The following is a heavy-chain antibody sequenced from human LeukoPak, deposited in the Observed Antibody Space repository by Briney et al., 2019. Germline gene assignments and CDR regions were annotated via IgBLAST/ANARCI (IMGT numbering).Heavy chain of an antibody. CDR3: ARDGTGVAAAGSRWWFDP. CDR1: GYTFTSYY. V-gene: IGHV1-46*01. J-gene: IGHJ5*02. D-gene: IGHD6-13*01. CDR2: INPSGGST. Sequence: ASVKVSCKASGYTFTSYYMHWVRQAPGQGREWMGLINPSGGSTSYAQNFQGRVTMTRDTSTSTVYMELSSLRSEDTAVYYCARDGTGVAAAGSRWWFDPWGQGTLVTVSS.